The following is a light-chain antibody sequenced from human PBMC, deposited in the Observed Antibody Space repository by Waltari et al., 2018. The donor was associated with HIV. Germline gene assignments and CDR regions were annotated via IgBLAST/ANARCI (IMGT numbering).Light chain of an antibody. CDR3: TSYISGTSPV. Sequence: QSALTQPASVSGSAGQSITISCDLNDHEYVSCYHRHPGKAPKVIIYEVTNRPSGLSNRFSGSKSGNTATLTISGLQPEDEADYFCTSYISGTSPVFGRGTRVTVL. J-gene: IGLJ2*01. CDR1: DLNDHEY. CDR2: EVT. V-gene: IGLV2-14*01.